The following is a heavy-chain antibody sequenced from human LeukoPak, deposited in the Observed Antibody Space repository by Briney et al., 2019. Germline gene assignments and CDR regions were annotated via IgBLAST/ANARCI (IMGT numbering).Heavy chain of an antibody. Sequence: GGSLRLSYAASGFSFDNYWMHWVRQDPGKGLTWDSRINGIGTTTDYADSVKGRFTISRDNAKNTLYLQMNSLRAEDTAVYFCVRDREQYSSLHWFDPWGQGTLVTVSS. CDR1: GFSFDNYW. V-gene: IGHV3-74*01. CDR3: VRDREQYSSLHWFDP. CDR2: INGIGTTT. J-gene: IGHJ5*02. D-gene: IGHD6-6*01.